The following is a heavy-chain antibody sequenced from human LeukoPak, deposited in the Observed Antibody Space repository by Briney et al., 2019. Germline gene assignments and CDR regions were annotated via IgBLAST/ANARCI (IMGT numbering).Heavy chain of an antibody. J-gene: IGHJ4*02. Sequence: PSETLSLTCTVSGGSISSGSYCWSWIRQPAGKGLEWIGRIYTSGSTNYNPSLKSRVTISVDTSKNQFSLKLSSVTAADTAVYYCARSPTTVTTIFRKDYFDYWGQGTLVTVSS. V-gene: IGHV4-61*02. CDR1: GGSISSGSYC. D-gene: IGHD4-17*01. CDR3: ARSPTTVTTIFRKDYFDY. CDR2: IYTSGST.